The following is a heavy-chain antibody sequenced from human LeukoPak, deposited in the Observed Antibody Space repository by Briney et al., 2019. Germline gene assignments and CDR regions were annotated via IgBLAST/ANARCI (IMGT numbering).Heavy chain of an antibody. Sequence: PSETLSLTCAVYGGSFSGYYWSWIRQPPGKGLEWIGEINHSGSTNYNPSLKSRVTISVDTSKNQFSLKLSSVTAADTAVYYCARVPIAAAGMGENWFDPWGQGTLVTVSS. CDR3: ARVPIAAAGMGENWFDP. CDR2: INHSGST. V-gene: IGHV4-34*01. J-gene: IGHJ5*02. CDR1: GGSFSGYY. D-gene: IGHD6-13*01.